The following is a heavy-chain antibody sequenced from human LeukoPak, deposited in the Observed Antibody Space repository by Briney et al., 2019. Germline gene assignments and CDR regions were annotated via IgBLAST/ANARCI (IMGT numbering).Heavy chain of an antibody. V-gene: IGHV1-46*02. Sequence: ASLTVSCKTSGYSFNSHHVHWVRQAPGQGLEWMGINFFHDGSTSNTQKFQGRVTMTRDTSTSTVYMELSSLRSEDTAVYYCARDSGNYHYDMDVWGQGTTVIVSS. J-gene: IGHJ6*02. CDR1: GYSFNSHH. CDR3: ARDSGNYHYDMDV. D-gene: IGHD3-10*01. CDR2: NFFHDGST.